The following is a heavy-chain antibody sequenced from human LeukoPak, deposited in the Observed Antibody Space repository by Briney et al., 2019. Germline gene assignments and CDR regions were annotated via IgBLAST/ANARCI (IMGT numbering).Heavy chain of an antibody. CDR3: AKGDDFWSGYYNAFDI. V-gene: IGHV3-23*01. CDR1: GFTFSSYA. D-gene: IGHD3-3*01. Sequence: GGSLRLSCAASGFTFSSYAMSWVRQAPGKGLEWVSAISGSGGSTYYADSVKGRFTISRDNPKNTLYLQMNSLRAEDTAVYYCAKGDDFWSGYYNAFDIWGQGTMVTVSS. J-gene: IGHJ3*02. CDR2: ISGSGGST.